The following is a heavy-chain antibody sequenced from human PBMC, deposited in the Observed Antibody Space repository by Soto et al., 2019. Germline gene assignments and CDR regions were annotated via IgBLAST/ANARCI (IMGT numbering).Heavy chain of an antibody. Sequence: ASVKVSCKTPGYTFTRYNKHWVRQAPGQRLEWMGWINVGNGNTRYSQKFQGRLTLTRDTPGNTAYLELNSLISEDTAVYYCATPQDYDRCLDSWGQGTLVTVSS. CDR3: ATPQDYDRCLDS. D-gene: IGHD3-22*01. CDR1: GYTFTRYN. J-gene: IGHJ4*02. CDR2: INVGNGNT. V-gene: IGHV1-3*01.